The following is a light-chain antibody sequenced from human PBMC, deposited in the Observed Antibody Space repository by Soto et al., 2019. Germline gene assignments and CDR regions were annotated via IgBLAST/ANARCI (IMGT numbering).Light chain of an antibody. V-gene: IGKV1-5*03. J-gene: IGKJ1*01. CDR3: QQYNSYSRT. Sequence: DIQMTQSPSTLSASVGDRVTITCRASQSISSWLAWYQQKPGKAPKLLIYKASSLESGVPSRFSGSGSGTEFTLTISSLQPDDFATYECQQYNSYSRTFGQGTKVEIK. CDR2: KAS. CDR1: QSISSW.